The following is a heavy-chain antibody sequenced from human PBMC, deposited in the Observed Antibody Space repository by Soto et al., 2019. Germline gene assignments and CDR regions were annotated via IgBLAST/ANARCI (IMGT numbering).Heavy chain of an antibody. CDR3: TTELILVVDF. D-gene: IGHD3-22*01. V-gene: IGHV3-15*01. CDR1: GFTFSNDW. Sequence: GGSLRLSCAASGFTFSNDWMSWVRQAPGKGLEWVGRIKSKSDGATTDYAAPVKGRFTISRYDSKNTLYLQMTSLKTEATAVYYCTTELILVVDFWGQGTMVTVSS. CDR2: IKSKSDGATT. J-gene: IGHJ4*02.